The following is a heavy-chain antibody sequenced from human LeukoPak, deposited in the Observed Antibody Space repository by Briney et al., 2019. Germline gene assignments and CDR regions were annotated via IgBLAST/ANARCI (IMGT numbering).Heavy chain of an antibody. J-gene: IGHJ4*02. D-gene: IGHD1-1*01. CDR2: ILSGDDT. V-gene: IGHV3-53*01. CDR1: GFTVSSKY. CDR3: AGGGDNYNDVAY. Sequence: GGSLRLSCAVSGFTVSSKYMSWIRQAPGTGLEWLAVILSGDDTLYAASVKGRFIISRDNSKNTLYLEINSLRADDTAVYYCAGGGDNYNDVAYWGQGTLVTVSS.